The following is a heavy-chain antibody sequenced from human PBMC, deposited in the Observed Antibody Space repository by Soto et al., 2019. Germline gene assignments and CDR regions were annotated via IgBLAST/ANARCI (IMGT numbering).Heavy chain of an antibody. D-gene: IGHD3-22*01. CDR3: AKGRGFYSDNYFDP. V-gene: IGHV4-4*07. J-gene: IGHJ5*02. Sequence: SETLSLTCSVSLDSISPSYWTWIRQPAGQGLEWIGHIYSSGNTNYNPSLKSRVTISLDTSKKHFSLRLNSVTAADTAIYYCAKGRGFYSDNYFDPWGQGTQVTVSS. CDR1: LDSISPSY. CDR2: IYSSGNT.